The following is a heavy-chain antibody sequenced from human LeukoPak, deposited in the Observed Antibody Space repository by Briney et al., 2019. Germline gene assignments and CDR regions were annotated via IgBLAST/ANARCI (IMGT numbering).Heavy chain of an antibody. CDR3: ARAYSNYEVDV. CDR1: GFTFSSYA. Sequence: GGSLRLSCAASGFTFSSYAMSWVRQAPGKGLEWVSAISGSGRSTYYADSVKGRFTISRDNSKNTLYLQMNSLRAEDTSVYYCARAYSNYEVDVWGKGTTVTVSS. CDR2: ISGSGRST. D-gene: IGHD4-11*01. J-gene: IGHJ6*04. V-gene: IGHV3-23*01.